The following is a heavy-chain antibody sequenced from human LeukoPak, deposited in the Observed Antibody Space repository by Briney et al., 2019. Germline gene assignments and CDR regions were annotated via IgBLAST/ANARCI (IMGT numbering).Heavy chain of an antibody. CDR1: GFTFSSYS. CDR3: ARDFGYCSGGSCLAY. D-gene: IGHD2-15*01. Sequence: GGSLRLSCAASGFTFSSYSMNWVRQAPGKGLEWVSSISSSSSYIYYADSVKGRFTISRDNAKNSLYLRMNSLRAEDTAVYYCARDFGYCSGGSCLAYWGQGTLVTVSS. J-gene: IGHJ4*02. V-gene: IGHV3-21*01. CDR2: ISSSSSYI.